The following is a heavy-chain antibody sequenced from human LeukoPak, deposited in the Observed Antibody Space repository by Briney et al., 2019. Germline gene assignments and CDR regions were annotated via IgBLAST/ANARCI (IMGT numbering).Heavy chain of an antibody. CDR2: IYSGGST. CDR3: ARVASYYGMDV. Sequence: RGSLRLSCAASGFTVSSNYMSWVRQAPGKGLEWVSVIYSGGSTYYADSVKGRFTISRDNSKNTLYLQMNSLRAEDTAVYYCARVASYYGMDVWGQGTTVTVSS. CDR1: GFTVSSNY. J-gene: IGHJ6*02. V-gene: IGHV3-53*01.